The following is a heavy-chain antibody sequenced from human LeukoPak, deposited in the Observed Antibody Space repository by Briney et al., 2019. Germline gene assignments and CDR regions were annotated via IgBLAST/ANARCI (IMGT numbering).Heavy chain of an antibody. V-gene: IGHV4-39*07. J-gene: IGHJ5*02. CDR3: VRAETLRYFDRAGGYNWFDP. CDR2: IYYSGST. D-gene: IGHD3-9*01. Sequence: SETLSLTCTVSGGSISSSSYYWGWIRQPPGKGLEWIGSIYYSGSTYYNPSLKSRVTISVDTSKNQFSLKLSSVTAADTAVYYCVRAETLRYFDRAGGYNWFDPWGQGTLVTVSS. CDR1: GGSISSSSYY.